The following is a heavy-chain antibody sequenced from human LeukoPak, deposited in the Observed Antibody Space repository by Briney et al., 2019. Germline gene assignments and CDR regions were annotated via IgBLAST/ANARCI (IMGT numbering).Heavy chain of an antibody. Sequence: PGGSLRLSCAASGFTFSSFWMHWVRQAPGKGLVWVSHINSDGSTTDYADSVRGRFTISRDNAKNTLYLQMNSLTVEDTAVYYCGRGMREYYGLDYWGQGILVTVSS. V-gene: IGHV3-74*01. J-gene: IGHJ4*02. D-gene: IGHD3-10*01. CDR1: GFTFSSFW. CDR2: INSDGSTT. CDR3: GRGMREYYGLDY.